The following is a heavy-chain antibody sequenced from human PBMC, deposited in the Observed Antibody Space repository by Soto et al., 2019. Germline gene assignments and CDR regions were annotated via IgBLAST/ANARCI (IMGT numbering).Heavy chain of an antibody. CDR1: GGIFSTYA. D-gene: IGHD3-10*01. J-gene: IGHJ4*02. V-gene: IGHV1-69*01. CDR2: IIPIFGTP. CDR3: ARDRDDYGSGNYYNRIDF. Sequence: QGQLVQSGAEVKKPGSSVKVSCKASGGIFSTYAISWLRQAPGQGLKWMGGIIPIFGTPNYAQRFQGRVTITADESTCTAYMELSRLRSEDTAVYYCARDRDDYGSGNYYNRIDFWGQGTLVTVSS.